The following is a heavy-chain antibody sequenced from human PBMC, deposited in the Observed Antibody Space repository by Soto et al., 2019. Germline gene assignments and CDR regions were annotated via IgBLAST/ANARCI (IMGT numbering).Heavy chain of an antibody. D-gene: IGHD6-13*01. CDR2: INPNSGGT. CDR1: GYTFTGSY. V-gene: IGHV1-2*02. Sequence: GPSMKVSCKASGYTFTGSYMHWVRQAPGQGLEWIGWINPNSGGTNYAQKFQGRGTMTKDTSISTAYMELSRLRSDDTAVYYCARGEVAAAGTFWLDPWGQGTLVTVSS. J-gene: IGHJ5*02. CDR3: ARGEVAAAGTFWLDP.